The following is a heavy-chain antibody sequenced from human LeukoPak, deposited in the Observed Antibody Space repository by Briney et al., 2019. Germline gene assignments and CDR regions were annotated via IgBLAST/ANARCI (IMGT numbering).Heavy chain of an antibody. J-gene: IGHJ4*02. D-gene: IGHD2-15*01. CDR2: IWYDGSNK. Sequence: PGRSLRLSCAASGFTFSNYGMHWVRQAPGKGLEWVAIIWYDGSNKYYADSVKGRFTISRDNSKNTLYLQMNSLRAEDTAVYYCARDGEYCSGGSCYISTYYFDYWGQGTLVTVSS. CDR3: ARDGEYCSGGSCYISTYYFDY. V-gene: IGHV3-33*01. CDR1: GFTFSNYG.